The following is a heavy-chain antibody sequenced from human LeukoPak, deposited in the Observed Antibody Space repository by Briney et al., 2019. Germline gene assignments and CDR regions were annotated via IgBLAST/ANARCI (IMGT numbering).Heavy chain of an antibody. V-gene: IGHV4-39*01. CDR1: GGSISSSSYY. Sequence: PSETLSLTCTVSGGSISSSSYYWGWIRQPPGKGLEWIGSIYYSGSTYYNPSLESRVTISVDTSKNQFSLKLSSVTAADTAVYYCARLDSSGWYSNYWGQGTLVTVSS. J-gene: IGHJ4*02. D-gene: IGHD6-19*01. CDR3: ARLDSSGWYSNY. CDR2: IYYSGST.